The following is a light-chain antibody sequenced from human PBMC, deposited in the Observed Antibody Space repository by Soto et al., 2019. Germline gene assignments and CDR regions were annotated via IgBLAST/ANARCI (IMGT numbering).Light chain of an antibody. CDR1: QSISSW. Sequence: DIQMNQSPSTLSASVGDRVTITCRASQSISSWLAWYQQKPGKAPKTLIYKASSLESGVPSRFSGSGSGTEFTLTISSLQPDDSATYYCQQYNTFWTFGQGTKVDIK. CDR3: QQYNTFWT. J-gene: IGKJ1*01. CDR2: KAS. V-gene: IGKV1-5*03.